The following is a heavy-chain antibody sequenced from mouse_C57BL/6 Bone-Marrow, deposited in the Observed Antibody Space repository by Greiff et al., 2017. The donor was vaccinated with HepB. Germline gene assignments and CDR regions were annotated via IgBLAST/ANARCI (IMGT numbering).Heavy chain of an antibody. CDR2: IRNKANGYTT. D-gene: IGHD1-1*01. Sequence: EVMLVESGGGLVQPGGSLSLSCAASGFTFTDYYMSWVRQPPGKALEWLGFIRNKANGYTTEYSASVKGRFTISRDNSQSILYLQMNALRAEDSATYYCARAVYDGSSHWYFDVWGTGTTVTVSS. CDR1: GFTFTDYY. J-gene: IGHJ1*03. V-gene: IGHV7-3*01. CDR3: ARAVYDGSSHWYFDV.